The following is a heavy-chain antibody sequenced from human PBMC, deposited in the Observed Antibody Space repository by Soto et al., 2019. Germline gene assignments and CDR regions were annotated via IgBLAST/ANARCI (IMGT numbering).Heavy chain of an antibody. CDR1: GGSFSNYY. CDR3: ARGRWVVRQGYSPYFDS. Sequence: QVQLQQGGAGLLKPSETLSLTCAVYGGSFSNYYWGWIRQPPGKGLEWIGEINHIGVTNYNPSLKSRVNISVDTSKEQFSLNLRFVTAADTAKYYCARGRWVVRQGYSPYFDSWGQGTLVTVSS. CDR2: INHIGVT. V-gene: IGHV4-34*01. J-gene: IGHJ4*02. D-gene: IGHD5-18*01.